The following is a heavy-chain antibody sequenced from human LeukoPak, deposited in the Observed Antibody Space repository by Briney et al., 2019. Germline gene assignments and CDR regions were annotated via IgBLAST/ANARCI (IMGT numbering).Heavy chain of an antibody. CDR2: ISDDGGRK. D-gene: IGHD5/OR15-5a*01. V-gene: IGHV3-30*04. CDR3: VRGVYNNGNMNDY. CDR1: GFTFSGYP. Sequence: GGSLRLSCVASGFTFSGYPMHWVRQTPGKGLDWVAIISDDGGRKFYADSVEGRFTISRDNSKNTLFLQMNSLRAEDTALYYCVRGVYNNGNMNDYWGQGTLVTASS. J-gene: IGHJ4*02.